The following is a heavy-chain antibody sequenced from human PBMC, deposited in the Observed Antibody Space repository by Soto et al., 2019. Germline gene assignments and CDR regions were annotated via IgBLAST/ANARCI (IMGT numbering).Heavy chain of an antibody. CDR2: INHSGST. J-gene: IGHJ3*02. CDR3: VRVADIVVVVAATQDAFDI. D-gene: IGHD2-15*01. V-gene: IGHV4-34*01. CDR1: GGSFSGYY. Sequence: PSETLSLTCAVYGGSFSGYYWSWIRQPPGKGLEWIGKINHSGSTNYNPSLKSRVTISVDTSKNQFSLKLSSVTAADTAVYYCVRVADIVVVVAATQDAFDIWGQGTMVTVSS.